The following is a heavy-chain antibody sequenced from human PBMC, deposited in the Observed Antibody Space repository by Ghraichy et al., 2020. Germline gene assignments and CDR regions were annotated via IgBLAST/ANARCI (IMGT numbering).Heavy chain of an antibody. J-gene: IGHJ4*02. CDR3: ARIGPYNWNFDY. CDR1: GFYVSDSY. D-gene: IGHD1-20*01. CDR2: IYMDDSA. V-gene: IGHV3-66*01. Sequence: WSLRLSCGASGFYVSDSYMSWVRQAPGKGLEWVSVIYMDDSASYADSVKGRFIISRDNSKNTLYLEMNSLRAEDTAVYYCARIGPYNWNFDYWGQGALVTVSS.